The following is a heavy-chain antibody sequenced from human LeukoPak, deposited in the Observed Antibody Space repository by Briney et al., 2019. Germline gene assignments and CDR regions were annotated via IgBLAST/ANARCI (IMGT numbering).Heavy chain of an antibody. J-gene: IGHJ5*02. CDR3: ARGARENWFDP. D-gene: IGHD6-6*01. CDR2: INHSGST. Sequence: SETLSLSRAVYGGSFSGYYWSWIRQPPGKGLEWIGEINHSGSTNYNPSLKSRVTISVDTSKNQFSLKLSSVTAADTAVYYCARGARENWFDPWGQGTLVTVSS. V-gene: IGHV4-34*01. CDR1: GGSFSGYY.